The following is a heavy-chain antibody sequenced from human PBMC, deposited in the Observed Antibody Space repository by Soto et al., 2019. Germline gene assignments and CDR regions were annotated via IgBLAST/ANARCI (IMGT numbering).Heavy chain of an antibody. CDR3: AGMPYTSGLRFDP. D-gene: IGHD6-19*01. J-gene: IGHJ5*02. CDR1: GDSYSISTYS. Sequence: TLSLTCNMSGDSYSISTYSWSWIRQPPGKALQWIGFIYQSGVTSYNPSLASRVSVSLDRSNNQCSLKLKSVTAADTAVYFCAGMPYTSGLRFDPWGPGTLVTVSS. V-gene: IGHV4-30-2*01. CDR2: IYQSGVT.